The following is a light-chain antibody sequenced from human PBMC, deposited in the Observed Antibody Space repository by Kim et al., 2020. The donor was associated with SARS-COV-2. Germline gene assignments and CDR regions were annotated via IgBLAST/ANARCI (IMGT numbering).Light chain of an antibody. Sequence: DIQMTQSPSALSASVGDRVTITCRASQDISSYLNWYQQKTGTAPKLLMYAASSLQSGVPSRFRGGGSGTEYTLTISSLQPEDFATYYCQQSIRMPWTFGQGTKVDIK. CDR1: QDISSY. V-gene: IGKV1-39*01. CDR2: AAS. J-gene: IGKJ1*01. CDR3: QQSIRMPWT.